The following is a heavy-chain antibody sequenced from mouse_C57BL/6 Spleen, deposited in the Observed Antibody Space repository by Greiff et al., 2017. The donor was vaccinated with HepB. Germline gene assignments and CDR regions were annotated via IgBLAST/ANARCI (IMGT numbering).Heavy chain of an antibody. D-gene: IGHD2-4*01. J-gene: IGHJ3*01. V-gene: IGHV1-81*01. CDR2: IYPRSGNT. CDR1: GYTFTSYG. Sequence: QVQLQQSGAELARPGASVKLSCKASGYTFTSYGISWVKQRTGQGLEWIGEIYPRSGNTNYNEKFKGKATLTADKSSRTAYMELRSLTSEDSAVYFCARSGGLREVWFAYWGQGTLVTVSA. CDR3: ARSGGLREVWFAY.